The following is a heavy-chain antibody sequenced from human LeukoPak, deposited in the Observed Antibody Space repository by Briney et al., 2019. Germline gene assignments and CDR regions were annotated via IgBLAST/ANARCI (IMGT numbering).Heavy chain of an antibody. D-gene: IGHD1-26*01. CDR1: VGSFSGYH. CDR2: VNESGGT. Sequence: SETLSLTCAVYVGSFSGYHWNWIRQPPGKGPEWIGEVNESGGTNINPSLRCRVILSVDTSMNQFSLKLISVTAADTGVYYCARGQGATVPKVGKNWFDPWGHGTRVIVSP. J-gene: IGHJ5*02. V-gene: IGHV4-34*01. CDR3: ARGQGATVPKVGKNWFDP.